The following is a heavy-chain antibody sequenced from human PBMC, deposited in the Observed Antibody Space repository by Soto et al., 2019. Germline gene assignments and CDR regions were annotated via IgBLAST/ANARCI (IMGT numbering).Heavy chain of an antibody. Sequence: QVQLVQSGAEVKKPGASVRVSCKASGYSFATYYIHWVRQAPGQGLEWMGMINPSVGTTRYSEKFQGRVTMTRDTSTSTVYMDLSRLRSADTAVFYCARDLTEQNLYGMDVWGQGTTITVSS. CDR3: ARDLTEQNLYGMDV. CDR2: INPSVGTT. CDR1: GYSFATYY. V-gene: IGHV1-46*01. D-gene: IGHD1-26*01. J-gene: IGHJ6*02.